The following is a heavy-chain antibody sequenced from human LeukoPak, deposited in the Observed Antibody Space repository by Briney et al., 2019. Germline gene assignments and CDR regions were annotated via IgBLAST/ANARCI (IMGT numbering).Heavy chain of an antibody. V-gene: IGHV4-39*01. Sequence: SETLSLTCSVSGGSISSSSYYWGWIRQPPGKGLEWIGSIYNSGSTYYNPSLNSRVTVSVDTTKNQFSLKLNSVTAADTAVYYCVRHVASDDFDYWGQGTLVTVSS. CDR2: IYNSGST. J-gene: IGHJ4*02. CDR1: GGSISSSSYY. CDR3: VRHVASDDFDY. D-gene: IGHD2-21*01.